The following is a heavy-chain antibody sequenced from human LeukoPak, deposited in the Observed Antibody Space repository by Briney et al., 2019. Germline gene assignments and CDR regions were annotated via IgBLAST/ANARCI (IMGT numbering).Heavy chain of an antibody. CDR2: ISGSGGST. V-gene: IGHV3-23*01. D-gene: IGHD3-10*01. CDR1: GFTFSSYA. CDR3: ARQYYYGSGSPYDY. Sequence: GGSLRLSCAASGFTFSSYAMSWVRQAPGKGLEWVSGISGSGGSTYYADSVKGRFTISRDNSKNTLYLQMNSLRAEDTAVYYCARQYYYGSGSPYDYWGQGTLVTVSS. J-gene: IGHJ4*02.